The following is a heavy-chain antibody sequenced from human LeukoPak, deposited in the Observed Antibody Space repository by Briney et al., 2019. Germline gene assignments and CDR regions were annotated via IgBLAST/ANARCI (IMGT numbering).Heavy chain of an antibody. D-gene: IGHD3-10*01. CDR1: GVSFSDYQ. CDR2: ISHSGTT. V-gene: IGHV4-34*01. Sequence: SETLSLTCAVSGVSFSDYQWNWIRQSPGKGLEWLGEISHSGTTAYNPSLKSRVTISVDTSKNQFSLRLRSVTAADTAVYYCARRTRVGCYLDLWGRGTPVTASS. J-gene: IGHJ2*01. CDR3: ARRTRVGCYLDL.